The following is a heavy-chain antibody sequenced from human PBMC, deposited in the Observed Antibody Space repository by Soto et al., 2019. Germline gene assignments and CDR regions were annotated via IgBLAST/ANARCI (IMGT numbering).Heavy chain of an antibody. CDR3: AHRVLRAVFGLVTTTAIYSDF. CDR1: GFSLTTSGVG. V-gene: IGHV2-5*02. J-gene: IGHJ4*02. Sequence: QITLNESGPTVVKPTETLTLTCTFSGFSLTTSGVGVGWVLQSPGKAPECFPFFYWDDDNRYSTSLKSRLTITKDTSKNQVVLTMANVDPADTATYYCAHRVLRAVFGLVTTTAIYSDFWGQGTPVVVSS. CDR2: FYWDDDN. D-gene: IGHD3-3*01.